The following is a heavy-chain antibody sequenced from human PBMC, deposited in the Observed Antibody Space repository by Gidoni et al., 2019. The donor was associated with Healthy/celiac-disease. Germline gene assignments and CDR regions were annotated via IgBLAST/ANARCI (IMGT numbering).Heavy chain of an antibody. CDR3: AKDAGWGGSFFDI. Sequence: EVQLLESGGGLVQPGGSLRPSCAASGFTFSSYAMSWLRQAPGRGLEWVSAISGSGGSTYYADSVKGRFTISRDNSKNTLYLQMNSLRAEDTAVYYCAKDAGWGGSFFDIWGQGTMVTVSS. V-gene: IGHV3-23*01. CDR2: ISGSGGST. CDR1: GFTFSSYA. D-gene: IGHD3-16*01. J-gene: IGHJ3*02.